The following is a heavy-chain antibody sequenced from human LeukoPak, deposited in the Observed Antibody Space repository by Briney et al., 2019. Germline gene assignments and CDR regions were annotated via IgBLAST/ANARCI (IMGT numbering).Heavy chain of an antibody. CDR3: ASLHQVRGLTVFDY. CDR1: GGSFSGYY. Sequence: PSETLSLTCAVYGGSFSGYYWSWIRQPPGKGLEWIGEINQSGSTNYNPSLKSRVTISVDTSKNQFSLKLRSVTAADTAVYYCASLHQVRGLTVFDYWGQGALVTVSS. J-gene: IGHJ4*02. CDR2: INQSGST. D-gene: IGHD3-10*01. V-gene: IGHV4-34*01.